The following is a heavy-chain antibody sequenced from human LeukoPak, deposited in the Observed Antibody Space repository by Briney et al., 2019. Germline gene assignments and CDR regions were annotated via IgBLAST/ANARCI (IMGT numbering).Heavy chain of an antibody. CDR1: GYTFSDHY. V-gene: IGHV1-2*02. D-gene: IGHD4-17*01. Sequence: GASVKVSCKASGYTFSDHYMQWVRQAPGQGFEWLGWINPNSGGTSYAQKFQGRVTMTRDTSISTAYMELSRLGSDDTAVYYCARGALDHATVTNYFGYWGQGTLVTVSS. CDR2: INPNSGGT. CDR3: ARGALDHATVTNYFGY. J-gene: IGHJ4*02.